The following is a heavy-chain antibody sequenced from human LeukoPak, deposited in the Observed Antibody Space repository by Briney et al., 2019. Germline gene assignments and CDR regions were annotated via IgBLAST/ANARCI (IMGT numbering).Heavy chain of an antibody. CDR3: ARADYGDYLNYFVY. J-gene: IGHJ4*02. CDR1: GFTFSSYG. V-gene: IGHV3-33*01. CDR2: IWYDGGNK. Sequence: PGGSLRLSCAASGFTFSSYGMHWVRQAPGKGLEWVAVIWYDGGNKYYADSVKGRFTISRDNSKNTLYLQMNSLRAEDTAVYYCARADYGDYLNYFVYWGQGTLVTVSS. D-gene: IGHD4-17*01.